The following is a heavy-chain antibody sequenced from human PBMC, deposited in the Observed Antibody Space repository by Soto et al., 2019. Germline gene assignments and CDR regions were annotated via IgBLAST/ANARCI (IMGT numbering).Heavy chain of an antibody. Sequence: GGSLRLSCAASGFTFSSYEMNWVRQAPGKGLEWVSYISSSGSTIYYADSVKGRFTISRDNAKNSLYLQMNSLRAEDTAVYYCARAPYDFWSGYGYGMDVWGQGTTVTVSS. V-gene: IGHV3-48*03. D-gene: IGHD3-3*01. CDR2: ISSSGSTI. CDR1: GFTFSSYE. J-gene: IGHJ6*02. CDR3: ARAPYDFWSGYGYGMDV.